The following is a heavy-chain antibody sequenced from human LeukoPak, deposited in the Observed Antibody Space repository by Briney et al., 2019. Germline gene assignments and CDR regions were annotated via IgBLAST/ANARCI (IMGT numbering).Heavy chain of an antibody. D-gene: IGHD5-18*01. Sequence: PSETLSLTCTVSGGSISSYYWSWIRQPPGKGPEWIGYIYYSGSTTYNPSLKSRVTISVDTSKNQFSLKLSSVTAADTAVYYCARDRTATDYWGQGTLVTVSS. CDR1: GGSISSYY. J-gene: IGHJ4*02. CDR2: IYYSGST. V-gene: IGHV4-59*01. CDR3: ARDRTATDY.